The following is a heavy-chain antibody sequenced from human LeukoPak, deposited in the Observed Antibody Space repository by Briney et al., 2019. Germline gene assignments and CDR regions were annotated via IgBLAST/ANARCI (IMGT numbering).Heavy chain of an antibody. CDR2: INHSGST. D-gene: IGHD3-22*01. CDR1: GGSFSGYY. J-gene: IGHJ4*02. CDR3: ARGRDYDSSGYYPFGY. V-gene: IGHV4-34*01. Sequence: SETLSLTCAVYGGSFSGYYWSWIRQPPGKGLEWIGEINHSGSTNYNPSLKSRVTISVDTSKNQFSLKLSSVTAADTAVYYCARGRDYDSSGYYPFGYWGQGTLVTVSS.